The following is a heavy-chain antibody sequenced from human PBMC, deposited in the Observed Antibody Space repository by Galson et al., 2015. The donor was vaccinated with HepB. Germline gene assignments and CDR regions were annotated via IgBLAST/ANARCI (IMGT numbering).Heavy chain of an antibody. CDR2: ISSDGRNK. CDR3: ARDVAATGNWYFDL. CDR1: GFTFSSYA. Sequence: SLRLSCAASGFTFSSYAIHWVRQAPGKGLEWVAVISSDGRNKYYADSVKGRFTFSRDNSKNTLSLQMNSLRVEDTAVYYCARDVAATGNWYFDLWGRGTLVTVSS. V-gene: IGHV3-30-3*01. J-gene: IGHJ2*01. D-gene: IGHD6-13*01.